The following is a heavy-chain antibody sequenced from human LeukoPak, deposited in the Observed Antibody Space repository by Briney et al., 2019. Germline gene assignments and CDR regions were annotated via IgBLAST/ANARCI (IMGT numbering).Heavy chain of an antibody. V-gene: IGHV3-30-3*01. CDR2: ISYDGSNK. CDR3: AKDHEAWFYGSFDY. CDR1: GFTFSSYA. J-gene: IGHJ4*02. D-gene: IGHD4-17*01. Sequence: GGSLRLSCAASGFTFSSYAMHWVRQAPGKGLEWVAVISYDGSNKYYADSVKGRFTISRDNSKNTLYLQMNSLRAEDTAVYYCAKDHEAWFYGSFDYWGQGTLVTVSS.